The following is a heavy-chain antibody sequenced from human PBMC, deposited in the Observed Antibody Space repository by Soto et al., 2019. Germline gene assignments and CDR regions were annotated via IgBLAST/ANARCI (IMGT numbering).Heavy chain of an antibody. J-gene: IGHJ4*02. CDR2: INAGNGNT. V-gene: IGHV1-3*01. CDR3: ARDRDSSGWYSPDFDY. Sequence: ASVKVSCKASGYTFTSYAMHWVRQAPGQRLEWMGWINAGNGNTKYSQKFQGRVTITRDTSASTAYMELSSLRSEDTAVYYCARDRDSSGWYSPDFDYWGKGTLVTVAS. CDR1: GYTFTSYA. D-gene: IGHD6-19*01.